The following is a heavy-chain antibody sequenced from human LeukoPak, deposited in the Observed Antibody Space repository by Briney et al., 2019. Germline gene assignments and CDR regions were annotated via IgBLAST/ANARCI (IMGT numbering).Heavy chain of an antibody. D-gene: IGHD2-2*02. Sequence: GGSLRLSCAASGFTFSSYGMHWVRQAPGKGLEWVAFIRYDGSNKYYADSVKGRFTISRDNSKNTLYLQMNSLRAEDTAMYYCAKDCSSTSCYRNYWGQGTLVTVSS. J-gene: IGHJ4*02. CDR1: GFTFSSYG. CDR2: IRYDGSNK. V-gene: IGHV3-30*02. CDR3: AKDCSSTSCYRNY.